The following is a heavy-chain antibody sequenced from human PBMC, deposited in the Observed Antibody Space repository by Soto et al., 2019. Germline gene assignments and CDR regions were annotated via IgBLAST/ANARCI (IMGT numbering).Heavy chain of an antibody. CDR2: INPNSGGT. Sequence: ASVKVSCKASGYTFTSYAMHWVRQAPGQGLEWMGWINPNSGGTNYAQKFQGWVTMTRDTSISTAYMELSRLRSDDTAVYYCARNGITGTYYYYGMDVWGQGTTVTVSS. CDR1: GYTFTSYA. V-gene: IGHV1-2*04. D-gene: IGHD1-20*01. J-gene: IGHJ6*02. CDR3: ARNGITGTYYYYGMDV.